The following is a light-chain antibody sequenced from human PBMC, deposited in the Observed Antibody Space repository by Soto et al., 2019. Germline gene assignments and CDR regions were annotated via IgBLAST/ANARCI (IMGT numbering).Light chain of an antibody. CDR1: SSKIGAGYD. CDR2: GNS. CDR3: QSYDSSLSALYV. V-gene: IGLV1-40*01. Sequence: QSALTQPPSVSGAPGQRVTISCTGSSSKIGAGYDVHWYQQLPGTAPKLLIYGNSNRPSGVPDRFSGSKSGTSASLAITGLQAEDDADYYCQSYDSSLSALYVFGTGTKLTVL. J-gene: IGLJ1*01.